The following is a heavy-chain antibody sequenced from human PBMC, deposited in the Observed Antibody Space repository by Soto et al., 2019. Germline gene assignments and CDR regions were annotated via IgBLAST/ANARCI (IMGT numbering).Heavy chain of an antibody. V-gene: IGHV1-46*01. CDR3: ATAGLSDALDY. CDR1: GYTFTSYY. J-gene: IGHJ4*02. CDR2: IYPSDGST. Sequence: ASVKVSCTASGYTFTSYYMHWVRQAPGQGLEWMGRIYPSDGSTSYAQKFQGRVTMTGDTSTSTAYMELSSLRSEDTAVYYCATAGLSDALDYWGQGTLVTVSS. D-gene: IGHD2-8*01.